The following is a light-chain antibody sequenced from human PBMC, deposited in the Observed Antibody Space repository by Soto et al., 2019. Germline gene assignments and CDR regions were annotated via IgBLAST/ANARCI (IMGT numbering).Light chain of an antibody. J-gene: IGKJ4*01. V-gene: IGKV3-20*01. CDR1: QSLSSTY. CDR3: PQYCGSPLT. CDR2: GAS. Sequence: EIVLTQSPGTLSLSPGERATLSCRASQSLSSTYLAWYQQKFGQAPRLLIYGASTRATGIPDKFSGSGSGNEFTLTINRLEPEDFAGYYCPQYCGSPLTFGGGTRGEI.